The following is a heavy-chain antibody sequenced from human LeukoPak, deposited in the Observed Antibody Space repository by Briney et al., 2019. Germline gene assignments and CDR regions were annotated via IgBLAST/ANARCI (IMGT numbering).Heavy chain of an antibody. CDR3: AKDPATFENDY. Sequence: GRSLRLSCAASGFTFDDYAMHWVRQAPGKGLEWVSGISWNSGNIGYADSVKGRFTISRDNSKNTLYLQMNSLRAEDTAVYYCAKDPATFENDYWGQGTLVTVSS. J-gene: IGHJ4*02. V-gene: IGHV3-9*01. CDR2: ISWNSGNI. D-gene: IGHD3-16*01. CDR1: GFTFDDYA.